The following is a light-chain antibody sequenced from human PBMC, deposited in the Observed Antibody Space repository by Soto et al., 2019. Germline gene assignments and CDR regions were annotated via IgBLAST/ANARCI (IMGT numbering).Light chain of an antibody. V-gene: IGKV3-20*01. CDR3: QQYNNWPRT. CDR1: QSVSSSY. Sequence: EIVFTQSPSTLSFSPGERAPLSCRASQSVSSSYLAWYQQKPGQAPRLLIYGASSRATGIPDRFSGSGSGTDFTLTISSLQSEDFAVYYCQQYNNWPRTFGQGTKVDI. CDR2: GAS. J-gene: IGKJ1*01.